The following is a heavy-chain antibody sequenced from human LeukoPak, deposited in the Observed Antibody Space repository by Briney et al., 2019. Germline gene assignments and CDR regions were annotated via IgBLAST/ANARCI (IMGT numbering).Heavy chain of an antibody. CDR3: ASDPSNYYYMDV. V-gene: IGHV4-4*07. CDR1: GGSISSYY. CDR2: IYTSGST. Sequence: SETLSLTCTVPGGSISSYYWSWIRQPAGKGLEWIGRIYTSGSTNYNPSLKSRVTMSVDTSKNQFSLKLSSVTAADTAVYYCASDPSNYYYMDVWGKGTTVTVSS. J-gene: IGHJ6*03.